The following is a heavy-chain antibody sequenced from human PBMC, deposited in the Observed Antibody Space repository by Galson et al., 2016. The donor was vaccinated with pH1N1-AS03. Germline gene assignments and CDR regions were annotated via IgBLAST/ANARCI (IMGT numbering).Heavy chain of an antibody. D-gene: IGHD3-16*01. V-gene: IGHV3-33*01. Sequence: SLRLSCAASGFTFSSYAIHWVRQAPGKGLEWVAVIWYDGSNKYCADSVKGRFTISRDNSKNTVYLQMNSLRVEDTAVYYCAREPWGSTQGEYWGQGTLVTVSS. CDR2: IWYDGSNK. J-gene: IGHJ4*02. CDR1: GFTFSSYA. CDR3: AREPWGSTQGEY.